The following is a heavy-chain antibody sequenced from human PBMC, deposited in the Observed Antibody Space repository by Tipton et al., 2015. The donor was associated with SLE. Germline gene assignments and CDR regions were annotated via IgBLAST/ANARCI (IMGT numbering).Heavy chain of an antibody. V-gene: IGHV1-69*05. D-gene: IGHD4-17*01. CDR2: IIPSLGMP. J-gene: IGHJ3*01. CDR3: ATPLTTVTTGAFDV. Sequence: QSGAEVKKPGSSVKVSCKASGGTFSTYAISWIRQAPGQGLEWVGGIIPSLGMPNYSQKFQGRLTISTDESTSTAYMDLSSLRSEDTAIYYCATPLTTVTTGAFDVWGQGTMVTVS. CDR1: GGTFSTYA.